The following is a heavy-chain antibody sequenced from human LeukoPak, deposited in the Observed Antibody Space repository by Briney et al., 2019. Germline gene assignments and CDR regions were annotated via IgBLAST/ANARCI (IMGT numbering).Heavy chain of an antibody. V-gene: IGHV7-4-1*02. Sequence: GASVKVSCKASGYTFTSYAMNWVRQAPGQGLEWMGWINTNTGNPTYAQGFTGRFVFSLATSVSTAYLQISSLKAEDTAVYYCARTNYDFWSGYYFERYYYYMDVWGKGTTVTVSS. J-gene: IGHJ6*03. CDR2: INTNTGNP. D-gene: IGHD3-3*01. CDR3: ARTNYDFWSGYYFERYYYYMDV. CDR1: GYTFTSYA.